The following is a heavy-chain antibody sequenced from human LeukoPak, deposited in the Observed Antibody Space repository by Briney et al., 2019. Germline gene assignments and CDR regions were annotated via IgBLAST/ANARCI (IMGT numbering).Heavy chain of an antibody. CDR1: GFTFRSYG. Sequence: GSLRLSCAASGFTFRSYGMSWVRQPPGKGLEWIGEINHSGSTNYNPSLKSRVTISVDTSENQFSLKLSSVTAADTAVYYCARGPVHWGQGTLVTVSS. CDR3: ARGPVH. V-gene: IGHV4-34*01. D-gene: IGHD1-1*01. CDR2: INHSGST. J-gene: IGHJ4*02.